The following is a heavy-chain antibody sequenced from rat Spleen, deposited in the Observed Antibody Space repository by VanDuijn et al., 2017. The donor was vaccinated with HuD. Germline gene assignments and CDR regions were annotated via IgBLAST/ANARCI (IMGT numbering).Heavy chain of an antibody. Sequence: EVQLVESGGGLVQPGRSLKLSCAASGFTFSNYGMAWVRQAPTKGLEWITTIRYGDSDTYYRHSVRGRFTIYRDNAKSTLYLQMDSLRSEDTATYYCVRQYYDGSYYPSYYWYFDFWGPGTMVTVSS. CDR1: GFTFSNYG. CDR3: VRQYYDGSYYPSYYWYFDF. CDR2: IRYGDSDT. J-gene: IGHJ1*01. V-gene: IGHV5-29*01. D-gene: IGHD1-12*02.